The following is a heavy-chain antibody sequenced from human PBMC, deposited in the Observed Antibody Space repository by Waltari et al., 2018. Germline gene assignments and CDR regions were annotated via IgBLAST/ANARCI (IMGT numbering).Heavy chain of an antibody. CDR2: INHSGST. CDR3: ARGAILDY. J-gene: IGHJ4*02. V-gene: IGHV4-34*01. Sequence: QVQLQQWGAGLLKPSETLSLTCAVYGGSFSGYYWSWIRQPPGKGLEWIGEINHSGSTNYNPSLKSLVTISVDTSKNQFSLKLSSVTAADTAVYYCARGAILDYWGQGTLVTVSS. CDR1: GGSFSGYY.